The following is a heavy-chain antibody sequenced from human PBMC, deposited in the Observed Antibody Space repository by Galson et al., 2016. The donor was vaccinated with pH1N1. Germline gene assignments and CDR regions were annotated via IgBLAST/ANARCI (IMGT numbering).Heavy chain of an antibody. V-gene: IGHV1-69*13. J-gene: IGHJ6*03. CDR3: ARGGYGDYTDYMDV. CDR2: IIPIFGTS. CDR1: GGTFSSYA. Sequence: SVKVSCKASGGTFSSYAISWVRQAPGQGLEWMGGIIPIFGTSNYAQKFQGRVTITADESTSTAYMELSSLRSEDTAVYYCARGGYGDYTDYMDVWGKGTTVTVSS. D-gene: IGHD4-17*01.